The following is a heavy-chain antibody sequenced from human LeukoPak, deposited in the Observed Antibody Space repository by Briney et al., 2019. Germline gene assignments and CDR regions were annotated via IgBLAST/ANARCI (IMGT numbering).Heavy chain of an antibody. Sequence: PSETLSLTCAVYGGSFSGYYWSWIRQPPGKGLEWIGEINHSGSTNYNPSLKSQVTISVDTSKNQFSLKLSSVTAADTAVYYCARGLGSQAPVDYWGQGTLVTVSS. CDR1: GGSFSGYY. CDR2: INHSGST. D-gene: IGHD2-2*03. V-gene: IGHV4-34*01. CDR3: ARGLGSQAPVDY. J-gene: IGHJ4*02.